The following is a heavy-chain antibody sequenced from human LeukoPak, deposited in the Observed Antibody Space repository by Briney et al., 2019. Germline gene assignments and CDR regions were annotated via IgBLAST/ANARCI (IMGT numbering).Heavy chain of an antibody. J-gene: IGHJ4*02. CDR2: IYTSGST. V-gene: IGHV4-4*07. CDR3: AREVGQYSSGWFSSEYYFDY. D-gene: IGHD6-19*01. CDR1: GGSINSYY. Sequence: PSETLSLTCTVSGGSINSYYWSWIRQPPGKGLEWIGRIYTSGSTNYNPSLKSRVTMSVDTSKNQFSLKLSSVTAADTAVYYCAREVGQYSSGWFSSEYYFDYWGQGTLVTVSS.